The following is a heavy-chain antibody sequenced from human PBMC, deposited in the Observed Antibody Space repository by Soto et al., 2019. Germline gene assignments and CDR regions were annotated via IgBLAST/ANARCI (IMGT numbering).Heavy chain of an antibody. J-gene: IGHJ6*02. CDR1: GFTFTSSA. Sequence: ASVKVSCKASGFTFTSSAVQWVRQARGQRLEWIGWIVVGSGNTNYAQKFQERVTITRDMSTSTAYMELSSLRSEDTAVYYCAAEESSSVYYGMDFWGQGTTVTVSS. V-gene: IGHV1-58*01. CDR2: IVVGSGNT. D-gene: IGHD6-6*01. CDR3: AAEESSSVYYGMDF.